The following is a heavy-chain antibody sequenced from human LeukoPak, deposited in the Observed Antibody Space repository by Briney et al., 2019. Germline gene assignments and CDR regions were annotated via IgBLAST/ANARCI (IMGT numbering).Heavy chain of an antibody. D-gene: IGHD1-1*01. J-gene: IGHJ4*02. V-gene: IGHV3-53*01. CDR1: GFTVSSNY. Sequence: GGSLRLSCAASGFTVSSNYMSWVRQAPGKGLEWVSVIYSGGSTYYADSVKGRFTISRDNSKNTLYLQMNSLRAEDTAVYYCAKDRPSGRAYFDYWGQGTLVTVSS. CDR2: IYSGGST. CDR3: AKDRPSGRAYFDY.